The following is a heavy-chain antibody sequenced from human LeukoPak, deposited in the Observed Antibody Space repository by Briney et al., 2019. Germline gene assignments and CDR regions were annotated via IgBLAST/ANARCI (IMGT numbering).Heavy chain of an antibody. J-gene: IGHJ4*02. CDR2: IYYSGST. CDR1: GDSISSYY. Sequence: SETLSLTCTVSGDSISSYYCSWIRQPPGKGLEWIGYIYYSGSTSYNPSLKSRVTISLDTSNNQFSLKLRSVTAADTAVYYCAREAAAGTLFDYWGQGTLVTVSS. V-gene: IGHV4-59*01. D-gene: IGHD6-13*01. CDR3: AREAAAGTLFDY.